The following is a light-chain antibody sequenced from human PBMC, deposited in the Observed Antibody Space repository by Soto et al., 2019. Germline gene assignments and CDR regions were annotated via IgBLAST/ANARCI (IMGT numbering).Light chain of an antibody. CDR3: QHYNSYSEA. CDR1: QTISSW. CDR2: KAS. J-gene: IGKJ1*01. Sequence: DIQMTQCPSTLSGCIGDRVTITYRASQTISSWLAWYQQKPGKAPKLLIYKASTLKSGVPSRFSGSGYGTEFNLTISSLQPDDFATYYCQHYNSYSEAFGQGTKVDIK. V-gene: IGKV1-5*03.